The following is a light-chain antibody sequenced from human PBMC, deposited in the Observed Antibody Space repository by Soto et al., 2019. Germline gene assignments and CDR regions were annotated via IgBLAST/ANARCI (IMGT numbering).Light chain of an antibody. Sequence: EIVLTQSPATLSLSPGERATLSCRASQSVSSYLAWYQQKPGQAPRLLIYDASNRATGIPARFSGSGSGTDFTLTISSLEPEDCAVYFCQQYSHRPPYTFGQGTKLEIK. J-gene: IGKJ2*01. CDR3: QQYSHRPPYT. V-gene: IGKV3-11*01. CDR2: DAS. CDR1: QSVSSY.